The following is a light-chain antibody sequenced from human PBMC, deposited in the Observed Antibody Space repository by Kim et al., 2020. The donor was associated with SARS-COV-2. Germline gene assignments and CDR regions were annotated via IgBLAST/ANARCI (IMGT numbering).Light chain of an antibody. CDR1: KLGDKY. Sequence: SYELTQPPSVSVPPGQTASITCSGDKLGDKYTCWYQQKPGQSPVLIICQDNKRPSGIPERFSGSNSGNTATLTISGTQAMDEADYYCQAWDSTTAWVFGG. CDR3: QAWDSTTAWV. V-gene: IGLV3-1*01. J-gene: IGLJ3*02. CDR2: QDN.